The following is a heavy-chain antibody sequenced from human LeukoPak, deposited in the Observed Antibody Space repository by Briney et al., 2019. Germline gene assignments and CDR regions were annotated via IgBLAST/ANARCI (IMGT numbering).Heavy chain of an antibody. Sequence: PGGSLRLSCAASGFTFSSYAMSWVRQAPGKGLEWVSAISGSGGSTYYADSVKGRFTISRDNSKNTLYLQMNSLRAEDTAVYYCARVGATIGQKYYFDYWGQGTLVTVSS. J-gene: IGHJ4*02. CDR1: GFTFSSYA. CDR3: ARVGATIGQKYYFDY. D-gene: IGHD5-12*01. CDR2: ISGSGGST. V-gene: IGHV3-23*01.